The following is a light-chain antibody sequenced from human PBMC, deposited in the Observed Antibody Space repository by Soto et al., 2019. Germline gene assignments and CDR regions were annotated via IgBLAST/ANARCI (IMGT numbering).Light chain of an antibody. J-gene: IGLJ1*01. Sequence: LTQPPSASGTPGQRVTISCSGGSSNIGTNAVNWYQQLPGTAPKLLIYNNNQRPSGVPDRFSGSKSGTSASLAISGLQSEDEADYYCAAWDDSLNGYVFGTGTKVTVL. CDR2: NNN. V-gene: IGLV1-44*01. CDR1: SSNIGTNA. CDR3: AAWDDSLNGYV.